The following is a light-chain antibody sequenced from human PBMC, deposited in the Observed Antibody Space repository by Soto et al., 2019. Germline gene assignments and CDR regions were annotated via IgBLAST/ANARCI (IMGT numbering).Light chain of an antibody. J-gene: IGLJ1*01. Sequence: QSVLTQPASVSGSPGQSITISCTGTSSDVGSYNLVSWYQQHPGKAPKLMIYEGNQRPSGVSNRFSGSKSGNTASLTISGLQAEDEADYYCCSYAGSSTLYVFGTGTKLTVL. CDR2: EGN. CDR1: SSDVGSYNL. CDR3: CSYAGSSTLYV. V-gene: IGLV2-23*01.